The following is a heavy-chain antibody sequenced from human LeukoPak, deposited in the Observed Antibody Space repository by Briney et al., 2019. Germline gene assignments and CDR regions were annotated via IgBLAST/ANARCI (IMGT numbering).Heavy chain of an antibody. CDR1: GGTFSSYA. J-gene: IGHJ6*03. CDR2: IIPILGIA. D-gene: IGHD2-2*01. V-gene: IGHV1-69*04. Sequence: SVKVSCKASGGTFSSYAISWVRQAPGQGLEWMGRIIPILGIANYAQKFQGRVTITTDESTSTAYMELSSLRSEDTAVYYCAREDIVVVPAAARGDYYYMDVWGKGTTVTVSS. CDR3: AREDIVVVPAAARGDYYYMDV.